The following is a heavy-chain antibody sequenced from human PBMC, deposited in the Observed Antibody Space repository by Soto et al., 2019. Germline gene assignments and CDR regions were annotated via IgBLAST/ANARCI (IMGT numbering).Heavy chain of an antibody. J-gene: IGHJ6*03. CDR3: ARGDLGLTPAARRWYYYYYMDV. Sequence: KQSQTLSLTCAISGDSVSSNSAAWNWIRQSPSRGLEWLGRTYYRSKWYNDYAVSVKSRITINPDTSKNQFSLQLNSVTPEDTAVYYCARGDLGLTPAARRWYYYYYMDVWGKGTTVTVSS. CDR2: TYYRSKWYN. V-gene: IGHV6-1*01. D-gene: IGHD6-6*01. CDR1: GDSVSSNSAA.